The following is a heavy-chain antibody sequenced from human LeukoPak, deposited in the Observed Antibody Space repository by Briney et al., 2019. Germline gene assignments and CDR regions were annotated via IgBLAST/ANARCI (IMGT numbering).Heavy chain of an antibody. Sequence: GGSLRLSCAASGFTFSTYVLHWVRQAPGKGLEWVAVISHDGSEKYYADSVKGRFTISRDNSKNTLYLQMNSLGAEDTAVYYCAKEYCTTTNCLGDWGLGTLVTVSS. V-gene: IGHV3-30*18. J-gene: IGHJ4*02. CDR1: GFTFSTYV. CDR3: AKEYCTTTNCLGD. CDR2: ISHDGSEK. D-gene: IGHD2-2*01.